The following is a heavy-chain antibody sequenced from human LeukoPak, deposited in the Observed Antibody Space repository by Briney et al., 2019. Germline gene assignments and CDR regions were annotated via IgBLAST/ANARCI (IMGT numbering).Heavy chain of an antibody. Sequence: SVSLSCTSSGYTFTNYDIHCGRQAPGQRVEGMGGIDPSGGPPNSTQRLQGRVTMTCDTSPSTVYMELSSLTSEDTAVYYCARRYINSWFLAYWGQGTLVTVSS. V-gene: IGHV1-46*01. CDR3: ARRYINSWFLAY. CDR1: GYTFTNYD. D-gene: IGHD6-13*01. J-gene: IGHJ4*02. CDR2: IDPSGGPP.